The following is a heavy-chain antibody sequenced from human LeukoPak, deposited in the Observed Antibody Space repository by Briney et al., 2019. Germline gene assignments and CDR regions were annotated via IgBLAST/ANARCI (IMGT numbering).Heavy chain of an antibody. CDR2: ISSSGSTI. J-gene: IGHJ4*02. CDR3: AKPHFDD. V-gene: IGHV3-48*03. Sequence: GGSLRLSCAASGFTFSSYEMNWVRQAPGKGLEWVSYISSSGSTIYYADSVKGRFTISRDNSKNTLYLQMNSLRAGDTAVYYCAKPHFDDWGQGTLVTVSP. CDR1: GFTFSSYE.